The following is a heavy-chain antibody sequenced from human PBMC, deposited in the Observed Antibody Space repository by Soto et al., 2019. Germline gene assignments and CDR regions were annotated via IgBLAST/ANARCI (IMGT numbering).Heavy chain of an antibody. CDR1: GYTFTGYY. CDR2: INPNSGGT. Sequence: ASVKVSCKASGYTFTGYYMHWVRQAPGQGLEWMGWINPNSGGTNYAQKFQGWVTMTRDTSISTAYMELSRLRSDDTAVYYCASDFCSSTSCLSYWGQGTLVTVPQ. CDR3: ASDFCSSTSCLSY. V-gene: IGHV1-2*04. D-gene: IGHD2-2*01. J-gene: IGHJ4*02.